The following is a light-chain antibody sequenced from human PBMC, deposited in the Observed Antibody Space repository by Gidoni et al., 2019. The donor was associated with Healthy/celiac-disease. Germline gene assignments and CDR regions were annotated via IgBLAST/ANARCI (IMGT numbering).Light chain of an antibody. CDR1: SSYVGGYNY. CDR3: SSYTSSSTLYVV. Sequence: QSALTQPASVSGSPGRSITISCTGTSSYVGGYNYVSWYQQHPGKAPKLMIYEVSNRPSGVSNRFSGSKSGNTASLTISGLQAEDEADYYCSSYTSSSTLYVVFGGGTKLTVL. J-gene: IGLJ2*01. CDR2: EVS. V-gene: IGLV2-14*01.